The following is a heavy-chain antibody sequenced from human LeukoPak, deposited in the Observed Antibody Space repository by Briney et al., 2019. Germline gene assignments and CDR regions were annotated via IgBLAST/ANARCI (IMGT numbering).Heavy chain of an antibody. CDR1: GYTFTSYD. V-gene: IGHV1-8*01. CDR3: ARGLRFLEWLLLDYYYGMDV. D-gene: IGHD3-3*01. CDR2: MNPNNGNT. J-gene: IGHJ6*02. Sequence: ASVKVSCKASGYTFTSYDINWVRQAPGQGLEWMGWMNPNNGNTGYAQKFQGRVTMTRNTSISTAYMELSSLRSEDTAVYYCARGLRFLEWLLLDYYYGMDVWGQGTTVTVSS.